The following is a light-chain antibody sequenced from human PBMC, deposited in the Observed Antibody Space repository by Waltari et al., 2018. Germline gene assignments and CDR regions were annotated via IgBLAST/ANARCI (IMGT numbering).Light chain of an antibody. J-gene: IGKJ2*01. Sequence: ERVMTQSPATLSVSPGERATISCRASQSVSSSLAWYQQNPGQAPRLLIYAASTRATGIPARFSGSGSVTEFTLTISSLQSEDFAVYYCQHSNNWPPKYTFGQGTKLEIK. CDR3: QHSNNWPPKYT. CDR2: AAS. V-gene: IGKV3-15*01. CDR1: QSVSSS.